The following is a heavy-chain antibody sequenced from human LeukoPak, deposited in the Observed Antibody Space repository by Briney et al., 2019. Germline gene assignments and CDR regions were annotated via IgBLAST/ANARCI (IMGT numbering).Heavy chain of an antibody. J-gene: IGHJ2*01. CDR1: GYTFNAHD. D-gene: IGHD4-17*01. CDR3: ARAYGDHPRWSFDL. Sequence: GASVKVSCKASGYTFNAHDINWVRQATGQGLEWMGRMNPNNGHTGYAQKFQGRVTITRDISISTAYMELSSLRSEDTAVYYCARAYGDHPRWSFDLWGRGTLVTVSS. CDR2: MNPNNGHT. V-gene: IGHV1-8*03.